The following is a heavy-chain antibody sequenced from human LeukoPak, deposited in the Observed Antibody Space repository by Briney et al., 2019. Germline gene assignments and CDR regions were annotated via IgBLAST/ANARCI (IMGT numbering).Heavy chain of an antibody. Sequence: SETLSLTCTVSGGSISSYYWSWIRQPPGKGLEWIGYIYYSGSTNYNPSLKSRVTISVDTSKNQFSLKLSSVTAADMAVYYCARAGYSSGWYARGGFVSDWGQGTLVTVSS. D-gene: IGHD6-19*01. V-gene: IGHV4-59*01. J-gene: IGHJ4*02. CDR1: GGSISSYY. CDR2: IYYSGST. CDR3: ARAGYSSGWYARGGFVSD.